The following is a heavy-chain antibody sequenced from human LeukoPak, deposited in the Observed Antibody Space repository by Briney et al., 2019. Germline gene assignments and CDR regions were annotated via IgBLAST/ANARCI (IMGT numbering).Heavy chain of an antibody. J-gene: IGHJ6*03. D-gene: IGHD5-18*01. V-gene: IGHV3-23*01. Sequence: GGSLRLSCAASGFTFSSYGMSWVRQAPGKGLEWVSGISGSGGSTYYADSVKGRFTISRDNAKNSLYLQMNSLRAEDTAVYYCAGHGIQLWHYYYYMDVWGKGTTVTVSS. CDR2: ISGSGGST. CDR3: AGHGIQLWHYYYYMDV. CDR1: GFTFSSYG.